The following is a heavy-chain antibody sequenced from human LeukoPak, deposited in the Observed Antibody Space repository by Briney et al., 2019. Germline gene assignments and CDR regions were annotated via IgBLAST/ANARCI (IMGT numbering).Heavy chain of an antibody. CDR2: IYSGGST. V-gene: IGHV3-53*01. J-gene: IGHJ3*02. CDR3: ARDGPLSEDVVVPAPI. CDR1: GFTFGDHA. D-gene: IGHD2-2*01. Sequence: GGSLRLSCRGYGFTFGDHAMSWVRQAPGKGLEWVSVIYSGGSTYYADSVKGRFTISRDNSKNTLYLQMNSLRAEDTAVYYCARDGPLSEDVVVPAPIWGQGTMVTVSS.